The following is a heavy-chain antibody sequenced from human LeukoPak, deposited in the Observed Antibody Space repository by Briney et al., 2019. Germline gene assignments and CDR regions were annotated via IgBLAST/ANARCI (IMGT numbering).Heavy chain of an antibody. J-gene: IGHJ5*02. Sequence: SQTLSLTCAISGDGVSSNSASWNWIRQSPSRGLEWLGRTYYRSKWNSDYAVSVKSRITINPDTSKKQFSLHLNSVTPEDTAVYYCARDPDSSYEWGPFDPWGQGTLVTVSS. CDR1: GDGVSSNSAS. V-gene: IGHV6-1*01. CDR2: TYYRSKWNS. D-gene: IGHD1-26*01. CDR3: ARDPDSSYEWGPFDP.